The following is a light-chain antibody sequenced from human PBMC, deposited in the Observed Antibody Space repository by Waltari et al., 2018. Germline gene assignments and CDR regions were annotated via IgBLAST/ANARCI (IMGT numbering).Light chain of an antibody. CDR3: QQYNNWPPYI. Sequence: ETVMTQSPSTLSLSPGDRATLSCRASQSVSTNLAWYQKKPGQAPRLLIYGASIRATGIPARFSGRAAWTEFTLTISSLQSEDFAVYYCQQYNNWPPYIFGQGSQLEI. CDR1: QSVSTN. V-gene: IGKV3-15*01. J-gene: IGKJ2*01. CDR2: GAS.